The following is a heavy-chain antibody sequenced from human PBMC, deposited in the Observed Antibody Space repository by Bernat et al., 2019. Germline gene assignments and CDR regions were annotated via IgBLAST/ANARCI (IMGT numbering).Heavy chain of an antibody. V-gene: IGHV3-74*03. Sequence: EVQLVESGGGLVQPGGSLRLSCAASGFTFSSYWMHWVRQAPGKGLVWISRINGDGSSTTYADSVKGRFTISRDNAKSTMYLQMNSLRNEDTAVYYYASMYFSSTPRLSYWGQGTLVTVSS. J-gene: IGHJ4*02. CDR2: INGDGSST. CDR3: ASMYFSSTPRLSY. CDR1: GFTFSSYW. D-gene: IGHD2-2*01.